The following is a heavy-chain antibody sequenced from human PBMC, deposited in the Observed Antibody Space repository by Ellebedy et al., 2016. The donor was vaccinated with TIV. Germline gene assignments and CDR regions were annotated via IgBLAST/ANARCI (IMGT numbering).Heavy chain of an antibody. CDR3: ARSTAAGNARRLSWFDP. J-gene: IGHJ5*02. CDR1: GYTFSTSG. CDR2: VNPSSGNT. Sequence: ASVKVSCXASGYTFSTSGINWVRQATGQGLEWMGWVNPSSGNTDYAQKFQGRITMTRNTSISTAYMELSSLRSEDTAVYFCARSTAAGNARRLSWFDPWGQGTLVTVSS. D-gene: IGHD6-13*01. V-gene: IGHV1-8*02.